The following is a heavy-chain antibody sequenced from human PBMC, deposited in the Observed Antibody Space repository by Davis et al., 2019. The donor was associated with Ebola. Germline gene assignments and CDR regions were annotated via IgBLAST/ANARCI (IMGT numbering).Heavy chain of an antibody. J-gene: IGHJ4*02. CDR3: ARDLSAYYYDSSGYYGVHYFDY. CDR1: GFTFSSYW. V-gene: IGHV3-74*01. CDR2: INSDGSST. D-gene: IGHD3-22*01. Sequence: HTGGSLRLSCAASGFTFSSYWMHWVRQAPGKGLVWVSRINSDGSSTSYADSVKGRFNISRDNAKNTLYLQMNSLRAEDTAVYYCARDLSAYYYDSSGYYGVHYFDYWGQGTLVTVSS.